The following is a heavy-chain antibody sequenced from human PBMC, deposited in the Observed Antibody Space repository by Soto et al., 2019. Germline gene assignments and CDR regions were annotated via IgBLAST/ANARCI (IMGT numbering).Heavy chain of an antibody. CDR3: ARHVELLGSGRYYSRYNWFDP. J-gene: IGHJ5*02. CDR2: IYYSGST. Sequence: PSETLSLTCTVSGGSISSSSYYWGWIRQPPGKGLEWIGSIYYSGSTYYNPSLKSRVTISVDTSKNQFSLKLSSVTAADTAVYYCARHVELLGSGRYYSRYNWFDPWGQGNLVTVSS. V-gene: IGHV4-39*01. CDR1: GGSISSSSYY. D-gene: IGHD3-10*01.